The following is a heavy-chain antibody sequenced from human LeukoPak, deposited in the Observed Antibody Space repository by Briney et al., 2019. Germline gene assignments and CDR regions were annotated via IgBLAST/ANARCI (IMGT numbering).Heavy chain of an antibody. Sequence: GGSLRLSCAASRFSFNDYGMSWVRQAPGKGLGWVSGINWNGGSTGYADSVKGRFTISRDNAKNSLYLQMNSLRAEDTALYYCARGNYRPVDYWGQGTLVTVSS. D-gene: IGHD4-11*01. J-gene: IGHJ4*02. CDR3: ARGNYRPVDY. CDR2: INWNGGST. V-gene: IGHV3-20*04. CDR1: RFSFNDYG.